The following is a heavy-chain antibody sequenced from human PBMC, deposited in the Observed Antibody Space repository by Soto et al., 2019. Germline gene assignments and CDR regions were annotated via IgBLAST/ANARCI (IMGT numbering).Heavy chain of an antibody. CDR1: GFNFKKFA. V-gene: IGHV3-23*01. CDR3: AKADGDQWLGPHLYN. CDR2: IRCCGGST. J-gene: IGHJ4*02. D-gene: IGHD6-19*01. Sequence: EVQLLESGGGVVQPGGSLRLSCVASGFNFKKFAMAWVRQAPGEGLGWVSGIRCCGGSTSYADSVKGRFSIPRDDSKNTLPRQMNRLRVEDTAQYYSAKADGDQWLGPHLYNWGQGTLVSVS.